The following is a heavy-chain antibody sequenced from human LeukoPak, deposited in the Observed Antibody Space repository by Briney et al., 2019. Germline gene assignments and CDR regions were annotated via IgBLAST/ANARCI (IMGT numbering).Heavy chain of an antibody. CDR1: GFTFSTYW. Sequence: GESLKLSCAASGFTFSTYWMTWVRQAPGKGLEWVANIKQDGGEKYYVDSVKGRFTISRDNAENSLYLQMNSLRAEDTAVYYCARGRYWGDFDYWGQGTLVTVSS. CDR2: IKQDGGEK. V-gene: IGHV3-7*04. D-gene: IGHD3-10*01. CDR3: ARGRYWGDFDY. J-gene: IGHJ4*02.